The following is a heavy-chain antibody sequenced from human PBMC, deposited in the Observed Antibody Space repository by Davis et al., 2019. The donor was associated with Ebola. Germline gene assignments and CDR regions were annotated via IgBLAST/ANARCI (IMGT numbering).Heavy chain of an antibody. V-gene: IGHV3-23*01. CDR3: AKSGLSFGVVKYHYGMDV. Sequence: SLMLSCADPVITFSSYAMPWLRQPPGKGLEWVSAISGSGGNTYYADSVKGRFTISRDNSKKTMYLQMNSLRAEDTAVYYCAKSGLSFGVVKYHYGMDVWGKGTTVTVSS. CDR2: ISGSGGNT. J-gene: IGHJ6*04. CDR1: VITFSSYA. D-gene: IGHD3-3*01.